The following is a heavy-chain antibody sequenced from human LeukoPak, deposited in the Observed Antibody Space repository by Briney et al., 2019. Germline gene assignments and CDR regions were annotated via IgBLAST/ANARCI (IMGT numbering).Heavy chain of an antibody. V-gene: IGHV4-4*02. CDR1: GASISSNNW. Sequence: KPSETLSLTCAVSGASISSNNWWWSWVRQPPGKGLEWIGEIYHSGSTNYNPSLKSRITMSVDTSENQCSLSLNSVTAADTAVYYCARLPPGGNIYYFDYWGQGTLVTVSS. D-gene: IGHD4-23*01. J-gene: IGHJ4*02. CDR2: IYHSGST. CDR3: ARLPPGGNIYYFDY.